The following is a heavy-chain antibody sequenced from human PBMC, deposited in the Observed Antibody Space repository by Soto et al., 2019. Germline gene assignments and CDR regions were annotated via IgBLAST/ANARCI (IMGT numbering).Heavy chain of an antibody. CDR1: GGTFTSNS. CDR2: IIPIVDTA. D-gene: IGHD2-15*01. J-gene: IGHJ6*02. Sequence: QVQLVQSGAEVKKPGSSVRVSCKASGGTFTSNSFSWVRQAPGQGLEWMGRIIPIVDTATYAKKFQNRVTITADRSTSTAYLELRSLRSDDTAVYYCARGYCSGGSCYGYYGMAVWGQATAVTVSS. CDR3: ARGYCSGGSCYGYYGMAV. V-gene: IGHV1-69*08.